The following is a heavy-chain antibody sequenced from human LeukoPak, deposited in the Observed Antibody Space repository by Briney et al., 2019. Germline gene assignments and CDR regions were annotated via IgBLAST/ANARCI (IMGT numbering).Heavy chain of an antibody. J-gene: IGHJ1*01. CDR1: GFTFDNYA. V-gene: IGHV3-23*01. Sequence: PGGSLRLSCAASGFTFDNYAMIWVRQAPGKGLEWVSHIRASGGGAYADSVKGRFTISRDNSKNTLYLQMNSLRAEDTAVYYCAQTVQSYCAGDCHHWGQGTLVTVSS. D-gene: IGHD2-21*01. CDR2: IRASGGGA. CDR3: AQTVQSYCAGDCHH.